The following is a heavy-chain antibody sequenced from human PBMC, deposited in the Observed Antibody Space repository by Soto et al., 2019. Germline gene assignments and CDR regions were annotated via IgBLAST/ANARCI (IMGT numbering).Heavy chain of an antibody. D-gene: IGHD6-13*01. V-gene: IGHV1-69*02. J-gene: IGHJ4*02. CDR3: ARGVAAAGIIGY. CDR1: GGTFSSYT. Sequence: GASVKVSCKASGGTFSSYTISWVRQAPGQGLEWMGRIIPIRGIANYAQKFQGRVTITADKSTSTAYMELSSLRSEDTAVYYCARGVAAAGIIGYWGQGTLVTVSS. CDR2: IIPIRGIA.